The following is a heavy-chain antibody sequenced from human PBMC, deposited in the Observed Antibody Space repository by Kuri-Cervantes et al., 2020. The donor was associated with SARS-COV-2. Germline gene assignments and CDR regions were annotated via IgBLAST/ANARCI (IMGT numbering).Heavy chain of an antibody. CDR2: IRYDGSNK. D-gene: IGHD6-6*01. J-gene: IGHJ4*02. Sequence: GESLKISCAASGFTFSSYGMHWARQAPGKGLEWVAFIRYDGSNKYYADSVKGRFTISRDNSKNTLYLQMNSLRAEDTAVYYCAPDGRVYSSSSGDYWGQGTLVTVSS. CDR3: APDGRVYSSSSGDY. CDR1: GFTFSSYG. V-gene: IGHV3-30*02.